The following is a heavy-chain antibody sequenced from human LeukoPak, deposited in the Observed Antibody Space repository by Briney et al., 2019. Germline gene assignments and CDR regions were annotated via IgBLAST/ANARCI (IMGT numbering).Heavy chain of an antibody. CDR2: IFWDDDK. J-gene: IGHJ3*02. CDR3: ARRPNAFDI. Sequence: GPTLVNPTQTLTLTCTFSGFSLNTSGVGVGWIRQPPGKALEWLTLIFWDDDKRYSPSLKSRLTITKDTSKSQVVLTMTNMDPVDTATYYCARRPNAFDIWGQGTMVTVSS. V-gene: IGHV2-5*02. CDR1: GFSLNTSGVG.